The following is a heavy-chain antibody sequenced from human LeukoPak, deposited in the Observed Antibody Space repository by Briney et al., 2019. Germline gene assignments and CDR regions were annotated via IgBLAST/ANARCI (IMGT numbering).Heavy chain of an antibody. Sequence: SGTLSLTCAVSGGSISSSNWWSWVRQPPGKGLEWIGEIYHSGSTYYNPSLKSRVTISVDRSKNQFSLKLTSVTAADTAVYYCAREVPFCSSGHTCYRRFDSWGQGTSVIVSS. CDR2: IYHSGST. CDR3: AREVPFCSSGHTCYRRFDS. D-gene: IGHD2-15*01. V-gene: IGHV4-4*02. J-gene: IGHJ4*02. CDR1: GGSISSSNW.